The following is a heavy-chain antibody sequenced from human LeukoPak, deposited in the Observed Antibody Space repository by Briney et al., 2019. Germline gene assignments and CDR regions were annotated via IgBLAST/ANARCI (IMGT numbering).Heavy chain of an antibody. Sequence: SGGSLRLSCAASGFTVSSNYMSWVRQAPGKGLEWVSVIYSGGSTYYADSVKGRFTISRDSSKNTLYLQMNSLRAEDTAVYYCARYFGSGSYYLGFDYWGQGTLVTVSS. V-gene: IGHV3-66*01. D-gene: IGHD3-10*01. J-gene: IGHJ4*02. CDR3: ARYFGSGSYYLGFDY. CDR2: IYSGGST. CDR1: GFTVSSNY.